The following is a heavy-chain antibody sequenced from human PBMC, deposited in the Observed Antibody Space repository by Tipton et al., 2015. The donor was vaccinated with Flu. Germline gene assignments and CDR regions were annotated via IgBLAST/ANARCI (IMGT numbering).Heavy chain of an antibody. Sequence: SLRLSCAASGFTFSSYWMHWVRQAPGKGRVWVSRINSDGSSTSYADSVKGRFTISRDNAKNTLYLQMNSLRAEDTAVYYCARSLHYSSSWYWGYYYYGMDVWGQGTTVTVSS. CDR3: ARSLHYSSSWYWGYYYYGMDV. CDR1: GFTFSSYW. J-gene: IGHJ6*02. D-gene: IGHD6-13*01. CDR2: INSDGSST. V-gene: IGHV3-74*01.